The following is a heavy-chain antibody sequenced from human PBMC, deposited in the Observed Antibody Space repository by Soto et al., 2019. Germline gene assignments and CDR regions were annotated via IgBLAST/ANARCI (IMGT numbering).Heavy chain of an antibody. D-gene: IGHD4-4*01. CDR1: GFTVSSNY. Sequence: EVQLVETGGGLIQPGGSLRLSCAASGFTVSSNYMSWVRQAPGKGLEWVSVIYSGGSTYYADSVKGRFTISRDNSKNSLYLQMNSLRAEDTAVSFCARDPAIYSGKFDYGLDVWGRGTTVTVSS. CDR2: IYSGGST. J-gene: IGHJ6*02. CDR3: ARDPAIYSGKFDYGLDV. V-gene: IGHV3-53*02.